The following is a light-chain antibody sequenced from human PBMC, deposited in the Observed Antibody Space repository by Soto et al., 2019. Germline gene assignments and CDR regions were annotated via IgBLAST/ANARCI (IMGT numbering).Light chain of an antibody. CDR2: GVT. CDR3: YSYAGRNIWV. J-gene: IGLJ3*02. CDR1: GSDIGAYNF. V-gene: IGLV2-8*01. Sequence: QSALAQPPSASGSPGQSVTIACTGSGSDIGAYNFVSWYQQHPGKAPKLMIFGVTERPSGVPDRFSGSKSGNTASLTVSGLQADDEAVYYCYSYAGRNIWVFGGGTKVPVL.